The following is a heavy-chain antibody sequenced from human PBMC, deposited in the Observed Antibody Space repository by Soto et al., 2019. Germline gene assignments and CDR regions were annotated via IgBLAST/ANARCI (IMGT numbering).Heavy chain of an antibody. CDR1: GLTFSDYY. CDR2: ISSSGSTI. D-gene: IGHD3-22*01. CDR3: ARSLSGDYYDSSGPSDY. Sequence: GGSLRLSCAASGLTFSDYYIIFIRHSPFKGLEWVSYISSSGSTIYYADSVKGRFTISRDNAKNSLYLQMNSLRAEDTAVYYCARSLSGDYYDSSGPSDYWGQGTLVTVSS. V-gene: IGHV3-11*01. J-gene: IGHJ4*02.